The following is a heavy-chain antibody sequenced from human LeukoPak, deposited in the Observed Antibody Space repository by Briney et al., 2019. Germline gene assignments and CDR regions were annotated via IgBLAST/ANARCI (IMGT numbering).Heavy chain of an antibody. CDR1: GFTVSLYY. J-gene: IGHJ4*02. CDR3: TRLRDGYDSDY. D-gene: IGHD5-24*01. Sequence: GGSLRLSCAASGFTVSLYYMTWVRQAPGKGLEWVSVIYSGGPTYYADSVKGRFTISRDNSKNTLYLQMNTLRAEDTAMYYCTRLRDGYDSDYWGQGTLVTVSS. CDR2: IYSGGPT. V-gene: IGHV3-53*01.